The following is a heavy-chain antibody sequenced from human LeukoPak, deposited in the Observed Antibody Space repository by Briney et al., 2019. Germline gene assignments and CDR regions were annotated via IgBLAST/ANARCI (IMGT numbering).Heavy chain of an antibody. CDR1: GFTFSSYA. CDR3: ASSPIAVAAPRYFDY. Sequence: GRSLRLSCAASGFTFSSYAMHWVRQAPGKGLEWVAVISYDGSNKYYADSVKGRFTISRDNSKNTLYLQMNSLRAEDTAVYYCASSPIAVAAPRYFDYWGQGTLVTVSS. J-gene: IGHJ4*02. D-gene: IGHD6-19*01. V-gene: IGHV3-30-3*01. CDR2: ISYDGSNK.